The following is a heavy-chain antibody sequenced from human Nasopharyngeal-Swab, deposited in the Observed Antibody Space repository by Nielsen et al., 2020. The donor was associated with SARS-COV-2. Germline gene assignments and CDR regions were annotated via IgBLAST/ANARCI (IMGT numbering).Heavy chain of an antibody. V-gene: IGHV4-34*01. CDR3: ARGLTAVAGTLYY. D-gene: IGHD6-19*01. CDR1: GGSFSGYY. J-gene: IGHJ4*02. CDR2: INHSGST. Sequence: SETLSLTCAVYGGSFSGYYWSWIRQPPGKGLEWIGEINHSGSTNYNPSLKSRVTISVDTSKNQFSLKLSPVTAADTAVYYCARGLTAVAGTLYYWGQGTLVTVSS.